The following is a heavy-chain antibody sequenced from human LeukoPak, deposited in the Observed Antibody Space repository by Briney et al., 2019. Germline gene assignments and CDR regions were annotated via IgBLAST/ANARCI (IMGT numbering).Heavy chain of an antibody. CDR1: GGSISSGGYY. Sequence: SQTLSLTCTVSGGSISSGGYYWSWIRQHPGKGLEWIGYIYYSGSTYYNPSLKSRVTISVDTSKNQFSLKLSSVTAADTAVYYCARVAYYDFWSGYFPGLEGSNNAGGCFDYWGQGTLVTVSS. V-gene: IGHV4-31*03. D-gene: IGHD3-3*01. J-gene: IGHJ4*02. CDR3: ARVAYYDFWSGYFPGLEGSNNAGGCFDY. CDR2: IYYSGST.